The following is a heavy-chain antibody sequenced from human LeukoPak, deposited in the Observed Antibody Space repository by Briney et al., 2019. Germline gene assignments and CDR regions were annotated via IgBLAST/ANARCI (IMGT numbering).Heavy chain of an antibody. D-gene: IGHD2/OR15-2a*01. Sequence: GGSLRLSCAISGFTVTSYSMNWVRQAPGKGLEWVSCFTISSTIYYADSVKGRFTISRDNAKNSLYLQMNSLRAEDTAVYYCARRTRAVNAFDIWGQGTMVTVSS. J-gene: IGHJ3*02. CDR1: GFTVTSYS. CDR2: FTISSTI. CDR3: ARRTRAVNAFDI. V-gene: IGHV3-48*04.